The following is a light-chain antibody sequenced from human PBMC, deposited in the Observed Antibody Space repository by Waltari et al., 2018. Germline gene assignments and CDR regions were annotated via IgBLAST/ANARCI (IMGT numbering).Light chain of an antibody. J-gene: IGLJ3*02. CDR1: TGPVTHDHF. V-gene: IGLV7-46*01. CDR3: LLSYAGARV. CDR2: DGT. Sequence: QAVVTHEPSLTVSPGGTVTLTCGSITGPVTHDHFPYWFPQKPGQAPRPLIYDGTNRQSWTPARFSGSLVGGKAALTLSGAQPEDETVYYCLLSYAGARVFGGGTKLTVL.